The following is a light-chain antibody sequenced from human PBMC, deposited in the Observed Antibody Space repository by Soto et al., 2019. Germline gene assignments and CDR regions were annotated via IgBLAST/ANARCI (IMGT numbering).Light chain of an antibody. CDR3: SSYTSSSTLV. CDR2: EVS. CDR1: MSDVGGYNY. V-gene: IGLV2-14*01. J-gene: IGLJ1*01. Sequence: QCVLSQPDSVSGSPGQWVSIACTGTMSDVGGYNYVSWYQQHPGKAPKLMIYEVSNRPSGVSNRFSGSKSGNTASLTISGLQAEDAAAYYCSSYTSSSTLVFGPGTMV.